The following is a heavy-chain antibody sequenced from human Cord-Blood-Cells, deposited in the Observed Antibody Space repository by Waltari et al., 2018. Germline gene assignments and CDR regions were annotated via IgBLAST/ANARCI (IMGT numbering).Heavy chain of an antibody. CDR2: IYHSGST. CDR1: GYSISSGYY. J-gene: IGHJ3*02. D-gene: IGHD3-3*01. CDR3: ARGGNYDFWSGYHDAFDI. V-gene: IGHV4-38-2*02. Sequence: QVQLQESGPGLVKPSETLSLTCTVSGYSISSGYYWGWIRQSPGKGLEWIGSIYHSGSTYYNPSLKSRVTISVDTSKNQFSLKLSSVTAADTAVYYCARGGNYDFWSGYHDAFDIWGQGTMVTVSS.